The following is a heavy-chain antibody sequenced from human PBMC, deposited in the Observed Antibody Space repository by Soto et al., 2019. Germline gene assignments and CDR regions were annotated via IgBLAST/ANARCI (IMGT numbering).Heavy chain of an antibody. D-gene: IGHD3-16*01. CDR2: MNPKSGYT. V-gene: IGHV1-8*01. CDR1: GYTFTNYD. Sequence: QVQLVQSGAEVKKPGTSVRISCKTSGYTFTNYDINWVRQAAGQGLEWMGWMNPKSGYTGSAGKFQGSVTLNRDTSTTTAYVELSGLRSDDTGVYYWARVGGSVDNWGQGTLVAVPS. J-gene: IGHJ4*02. CDR3: ARVGGSVDN.